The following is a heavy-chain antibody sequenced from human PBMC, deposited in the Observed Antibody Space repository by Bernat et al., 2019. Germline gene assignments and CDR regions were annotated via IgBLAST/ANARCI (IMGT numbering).Heavy chain of an antibody. Sequence: EVQLVESGGGLVQPGGSLRLSCAASGFTFSSYWMSWVRQAPGKGLEWVANIKQDESEKYYVDSVLGRLNIARDNAKNSLYLQMNSLRAADTAVYYCARDQGSSWYSLYNWFDPWGQGTLVTVSS. CDR3: ARDQGSSWYSLYNWFDP. V-gene: IGHV3-7*04. J-gene: IGHJ5*02. CDR1: GFTFSSYW. D-gene: IGHD6-13*01. CDR2: IKQDESEK.